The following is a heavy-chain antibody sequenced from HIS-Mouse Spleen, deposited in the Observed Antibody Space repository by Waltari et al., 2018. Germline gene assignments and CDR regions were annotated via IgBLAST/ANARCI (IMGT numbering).Heavy chain of an antibody. CDR3: ASHHIAALDY. CDR1: GFPFSSYA. Sequence: QVQLVASGGGVVQPGRSLRPSCAAPGFPFSSYAMHGVRQAPGKGLGWVAVISYDGSNKYYADSVKGRFTISRDNSKNTLYLQMNSLRAEDTAVYYCASHHIAALDYWGQGTLVTVSS. J-gene: IGHJ4*02. V-gene: IGHV3-30-3*01. D-gene: IGHD6-6*01. CDR2: ISYDGSNK.